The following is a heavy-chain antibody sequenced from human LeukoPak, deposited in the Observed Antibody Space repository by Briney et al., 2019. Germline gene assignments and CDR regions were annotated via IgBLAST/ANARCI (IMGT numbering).Heavy chain of an antibody. D-gene: IGHD3-22*01. V-gene: IGHV3-48*01. CDR3: VRELPPVVKYYFDY. CDR1: GFTFSSYS. CDR2: INSSSSTI. Sequence: GGSLRLSCAASGFTFSSYSMNWVRQAPGKGLEWIAYINSSSSTIYYADSVKGRFTISRDNSRNTLYLQMNSLRAEGTAVYYCVRELPPVVKYYFDYWGPGTLVTVSS. J-gene: IGHJ4*02.